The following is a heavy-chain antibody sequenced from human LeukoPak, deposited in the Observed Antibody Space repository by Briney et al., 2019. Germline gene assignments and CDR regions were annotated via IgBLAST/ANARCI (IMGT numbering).Heavy chain of an antibody. CDR1: DFTFTNYP. D-gene: IGHD3-3*01. J-gene: IGHJ2*01. V-gene: IGHV3-30*04. CDR3: ARVKEVIPIFGSKRGSWYFDL. Sequence: GGSLRLSCAAPDFTFTNYPMHWVRQAPGKGLEWVAVISYDGSNKYYADSVKGRFTISRDNSKNTLYLQMNSLRAEDTAVYYCARVKEVIPIFGSKRGSWYFDLWGRGTLVTVSS. CDR2: ISYDGSNK.